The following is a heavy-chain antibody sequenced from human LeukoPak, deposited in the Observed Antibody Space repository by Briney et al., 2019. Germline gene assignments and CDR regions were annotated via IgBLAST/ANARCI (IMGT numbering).Heavy chain of an antibody. V-gene: IGHV4-59*01. CDR2: IYYSGTT. J-gene: IGHJ6*04. Sequence: PSETLSLTCTVSGGSISYYYWSWLRQSPGKGLEWIGYIYYSGTTNYNPSLKSRVTISVDTSKNQFSLQLRSVTAVDTAVYYCAREDPQTTVPEGMDVWGKGTTVTVSS. CDR1: GGSISYYY. D-gene: IGHD4-17*01. CDR3: AREDPQTTVPEGMDV.